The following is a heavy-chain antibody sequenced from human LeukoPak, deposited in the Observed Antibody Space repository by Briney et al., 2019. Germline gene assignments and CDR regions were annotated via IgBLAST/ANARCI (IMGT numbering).Heavy chain of an antibody. Sequence: PGGSLRLSCAASGFTFSSYSMNWVRQAPGKGLEWVSSISSSSYIYYADSVKGRLTISRDNAKNSLYLQMNSLRAEDTAVYYCARDRGVPNFDYWGQGTLVTVSS. J-gene: IGHJ4*02. CDR1: GFTFSSYS. V-gene: IGHV3-21*01. CDR3: ARDRGVPNFDY. CDR2: ISSSSYI. D-gene: IGHD3-10*01.